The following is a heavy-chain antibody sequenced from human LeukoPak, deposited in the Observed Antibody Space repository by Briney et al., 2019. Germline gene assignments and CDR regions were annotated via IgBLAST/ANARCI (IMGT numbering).Heavy chain of an antibody. CDR2: ITGTHAT. J-gene: IGHJ4*02. Sequence: GGSLRLSCAASGFTFSASPIHWVRQASRKGLEWVGRITGTHATAYSATLKGRFTISRDDSKYTTFLQMNSLETEDTAVYYCTREGCGDTSCYTNDYWGQGTLVTVSS. V-gene: IGHV3-73*01. CDR1: GFTFSASP. D-gene: IGHD2-2*02. CDR3: TREGCGDTSCYTNDY.